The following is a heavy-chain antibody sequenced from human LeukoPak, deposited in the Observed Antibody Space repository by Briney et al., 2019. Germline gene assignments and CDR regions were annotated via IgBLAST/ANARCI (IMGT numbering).Heavy chain of an antibody. CDR2: IYYSGST. CDR1: GGSISSYY. Sequence: SETLSLTCTVSGGSISSYYWSWIRQPPGKGLEWIGYIYYSGSTNYNPSLKSRVTISVDTSKNQFSLKLSSVTAADTAVYYCARVRDYDILTGYYYYYYMDVWGKGTTVTISS. J-gene: IGHJ6*03. CDR3: ARVRDYDILTGYYYYYYMDV. V-gene: IGHV4-59*01. D-gene: IGHD3-9*01.